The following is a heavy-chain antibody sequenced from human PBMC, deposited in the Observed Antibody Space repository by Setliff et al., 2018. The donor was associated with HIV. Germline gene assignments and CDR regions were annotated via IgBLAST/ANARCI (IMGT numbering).Heavy chain of an antibody. J-gene: IGHJ4*02. CDR2: IIPLFGTT. Sequence: ASVKVSCKASGGTFNNYAISWVRQAPGQGLEWVGGIIPLFGTTNYAQKFQGRVTITADESTNTAHMELNSLRSIDTAMYYCATVFYYNSESYSLDYWGQGMLGTVSS. CDR1: GGTFNNYA. CDR3: ATVFYYNSESYSLDY. D-gene: IGHD3-10*01. V-gene: IGHV1-69*13.